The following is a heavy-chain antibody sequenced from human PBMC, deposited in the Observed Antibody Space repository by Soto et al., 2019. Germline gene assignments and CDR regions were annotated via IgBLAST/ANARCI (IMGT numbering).Heavy chain of an antibody. CDR1: GGIFSSYA. D-gene: IGHD6-6*01. Sequence: QVQLVQSGAEVKKPGSSVKVSCKASGGIFSSYAISWVRQAPGQGLEWMGGIIPIFGTANYAQKFQGRVTITSDESTSTAYMELSSLRSEDTAVSYCAREHRYSSSSRRGPRLVNYFDYWGQGTLVTVSS. V-gene: IGHV1-69*01. CDR2: IIPIFGTA. J-gene: IGHJ4*02. CDR3: AREHRYSSSSRRGPRLVNYFDY.